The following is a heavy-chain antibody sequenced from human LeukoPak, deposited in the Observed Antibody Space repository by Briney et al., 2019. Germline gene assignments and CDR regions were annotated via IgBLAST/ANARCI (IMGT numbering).Heavy chain of an antibody. CDR1: GFTFSNAW. V-gene: IGHV3-15*01. CDR3: TTDKGFGYCSGGSCYPTDY. D-gene: IGHD2-15*01. CDR2: IKSKTDGGTT. Sequence: GGSLRLSCAASGFTFSNAWMSWVRQAPGKGLEWVGRIKSKTDGGTTDYAAPVKGRFTISRDDSKNTLYLQMNSLKTEDTAVYYCTTDKGFGYCSGGSCYPTDYWGQGTLVTVSS. J-gene: IGHJ4*02.